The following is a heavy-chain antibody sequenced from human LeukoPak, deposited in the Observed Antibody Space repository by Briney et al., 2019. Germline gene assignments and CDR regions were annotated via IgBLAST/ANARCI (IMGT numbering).Heavy chain of an antibody. CDR3: ATKRGQGTQLNYNWFDP. CDR2: ISGGKDST. CDR1: GFTFSSYA. D-gene: IGHD1-1*01. J-gene: IGHJ5*02. V-gene: IGHV3-23*01. Sequence: GGSLRLSCAASGFTFSSYAMYWVRQAPGKGLECVSAISGGKDSTYYADSVKGRFTISRDNSMSTLYLQMNSLRAEDTAIYYCATKRGQGTQLNYNWFDPWGQGTLVTVSS.